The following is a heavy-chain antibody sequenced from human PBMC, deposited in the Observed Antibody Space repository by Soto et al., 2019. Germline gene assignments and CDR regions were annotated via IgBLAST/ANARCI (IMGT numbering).Heavy chain of an antibody. Sequence: PSQTLSLTCVISGDSVSSNSAAWNWIRQSPSRGLEWLGRTYYRSKWYNDYAVSVKSRITINPDTSKNQFSLQLNSVTPEDTAVYYCARDGVWPDDLGYCSSTSCYYFDYWGQGTLVTVSS. V-gene: IGHV6-1*01. J-gene: IGHJ4*02. CDR1: GDSVSSNSAA. CDR2: TYYRSKWYN. CDR3: ARDGVWPDDLGYCSSTSCYYFDY. D-gene: IGHD2-2*01.